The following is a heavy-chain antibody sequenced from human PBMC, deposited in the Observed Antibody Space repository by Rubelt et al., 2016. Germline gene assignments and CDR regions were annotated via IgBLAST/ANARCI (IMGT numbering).Heavy chain of an antibody. V-gene: IGHV3-64*04. Sequence: VESGGGLVQPGGSLRLSCSASGFTFSSCAMYWVRQAPGKGLEYVSGVSSNGGSTYYADSVKGRFITSRDNSKNTLYLQMNSLRAEDTALYYCAKEFDYYGSGSRYYYFGMDVWGQGTTVTVSS. J-gene: IGHJ6*02. CDR1: GFTFSSCA. CDR3: AKEFDYYGSGSRYYYFGMDV. D-gene: IGHD3-10*01. CDR2: VSSNGGST.